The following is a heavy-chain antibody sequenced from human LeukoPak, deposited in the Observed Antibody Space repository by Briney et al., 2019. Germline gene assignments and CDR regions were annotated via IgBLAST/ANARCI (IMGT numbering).Heavy chain of an antibody. D-gene: IGHD3-10*01. CDR3: ATDGAVRGVIRH. Sequence: SETLSLTVAVYGGSFSGYYWSWIRKPPGKALEWFGEINHNENTNNNPSLKRRVTISVDTSKNQFSLKLSWVTAADTAVYYCATDGAVRGVIRHWGQGTLVTVSS. J-gene: IGHJ4*02. V-gene: IGHV4-34*01. CDR1: GGSFSGYY. CDR2: INHNENT.